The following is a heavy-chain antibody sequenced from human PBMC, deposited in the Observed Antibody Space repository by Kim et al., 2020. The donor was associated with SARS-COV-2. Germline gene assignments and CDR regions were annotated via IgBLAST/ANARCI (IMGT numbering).Heavy chain of an antibody. D-gene: IGHD6-13*01. Sequence: GGSLRLSCAASGITFSTSAMHWVRQAPGKGLEWVAGLSSDGIKKYYADSVKGRFTISRDNSKNTMDLQMNRLRPEDTAVYYCARKLVNWGQGTLVTVSS. CDR3: ARKLVN. CDR2: LSSDGIKK. J-gene: IGHJ4*02. V-gene: IGHV3-30-3*01. CDR1: GITFSTSA.